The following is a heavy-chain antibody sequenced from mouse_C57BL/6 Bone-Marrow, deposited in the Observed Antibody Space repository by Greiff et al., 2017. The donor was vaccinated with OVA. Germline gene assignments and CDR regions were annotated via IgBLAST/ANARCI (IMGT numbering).Heavy chain of an antibody. J-gene: IGHJ4*01. CDR3: ARDHRPDYYGLYYAMDY. Sequence: EVQLVESGGGLVKPGGSLKLSCAASGFTFSDYGMHWVRQAPGKGLEWVAYISRCDSTIYYAHTVKGRFTITRDNAKNTLFLQMTSLRSEDTAMYYGARDHRPDYYGLYYAMDYWGQGTSVTVSS. D-gene: IGHD1-2*01. V-gene: IGHV5-17*01. CDR2: ISRCDSTI. CDR1: GFTFSDYG.